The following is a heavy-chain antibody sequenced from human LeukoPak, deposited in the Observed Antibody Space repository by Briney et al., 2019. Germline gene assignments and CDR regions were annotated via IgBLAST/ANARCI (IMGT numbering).Heavy chain of an antibody. CDR2: INHSGST. D-gene: IGHD6-19*01. CDR3: ASARMAVADY. J-gene: IGHJ4*02. Sequence: SSETLSLTCAVYGGSFSGYYWSWIRQPPGKGLEWIGEINHSGSTNYNPSLKSRVTISVDTSKNQFSLKLSSVTAADTAVYYCASARMAVADYWGQGTLVTVSS. V-gene: IGHV4-34*01. CDR1: GGSFSGYY.